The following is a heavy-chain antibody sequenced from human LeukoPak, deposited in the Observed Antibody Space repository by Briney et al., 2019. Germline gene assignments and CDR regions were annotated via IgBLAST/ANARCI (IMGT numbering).Heavy chain of an antibody. D-gene: IGHD3-22*01. CDR3: AREFRGSGYYSADY. J-gene: IGHJ4*02. V-gene: IGHV1-18*01. CDR1: GYTFTSYG. CDR2: ICAYNGNT. Sequence: ASVKVSCKASGYTFTSYGISWVRQAPGQGLEWMGWICAYNGNTNYAQKLQGRVTMTTDTSTSTAYMELRSLRSDDTAVYYCAREFRGSGYYSADYWGQGTLVTVSS.